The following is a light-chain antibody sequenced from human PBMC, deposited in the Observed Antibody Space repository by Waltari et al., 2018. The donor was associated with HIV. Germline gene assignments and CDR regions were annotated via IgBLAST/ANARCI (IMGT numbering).Light chain of an antibody. CDR3: QQYGSSPYT. V-gene: IGKV3-20*01. CDR2: GTS. J-gene: IGKJ2*01. Sequence: IVLTQSPGTVSLSAGERATLSCRASQSVSSNSLAWYQQKPGQAPRLLIYGTSSRATGIPDRFTGSESGTDFTLTISRLEPEDSAVYYCQQYGSSPYTFGQGTKLEIK. CDR1: QSVSSNS.